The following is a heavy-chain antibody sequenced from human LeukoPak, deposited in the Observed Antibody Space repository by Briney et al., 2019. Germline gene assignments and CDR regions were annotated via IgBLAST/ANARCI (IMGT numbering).Heavy chain of an antibody. Sequence: SETLSLTSAVYGGSFSGYYWSWIRQPPGKGLEWIGEINHSGSTNYNPSLKSRVTISVDTSKNQFSLKLSSVTAADTAVYYCARIVNHYDSSGSHPYFDYWGQGTLVTVSS. CDR1: GGSFSGYY. J-gene: IGHJ4*02. CDR2: INHSGST. CDR3: ARIVNHYDSSGSHPYFDY. D-gene: IGHD3-22*01. V-gene: IGHV4-34*01.